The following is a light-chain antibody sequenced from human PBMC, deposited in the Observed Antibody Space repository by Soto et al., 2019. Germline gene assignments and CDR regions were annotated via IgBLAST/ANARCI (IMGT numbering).Light chain of an antibody. CDR3: QQTYTAPRT. Sequence: DIQMTQPPSSLSASVGDRVTITCRASQSITIYLNWYQQQPGKAPRLLIYGASTLQTGVPSRFSGSGSMTDFTLTISDLQPEDFATYYCQQTYTAPRTFXQGTKVHIK. CDR1: QSITIY. V-gene: IGKV1-39*01. CDR2: GAS. J-gene: IGKJ1*01.